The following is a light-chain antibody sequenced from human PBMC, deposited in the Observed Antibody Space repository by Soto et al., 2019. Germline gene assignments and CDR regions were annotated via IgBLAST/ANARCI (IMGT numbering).Light chain of an antibody. CDR3: GTWDSSLSAVV. CDR2: DNK. Sequence: QSVLTQSPSVSAAPGQKVTISCSGSTSNIGNNYVSWYQQLPGTAPKLLIYDNKKRPSGIPVRFSGSKSGTSATLGITGLQTGDEADYYCGTWDSSLSAVVFGGGTKLTV. J-gene: IGLJ2*01. V-gene: IGLV1-51*01. CDR1: TSNIGNNY.